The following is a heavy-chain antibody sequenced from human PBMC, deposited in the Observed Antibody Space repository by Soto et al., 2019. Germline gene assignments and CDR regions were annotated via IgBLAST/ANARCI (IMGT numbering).Heavy chain of an antibody. CDR3: ARHEVSFPTPRSWFDP. CDR1: GGSFSGYY. Sequence: PSETLSLTCAVYGGSFSGYYWSWIRQPPGKGLEWIGEINHSGSTNYNPSLKSRVTISVDTSKNQFSLKLSSVTAADTAVYYCARHEVSFPTPRSWFDPWGQGTLVTVSS. CDR2: INHSGST. J-gene: IGHJ5*02. V-gene: IGHV4-34*01.